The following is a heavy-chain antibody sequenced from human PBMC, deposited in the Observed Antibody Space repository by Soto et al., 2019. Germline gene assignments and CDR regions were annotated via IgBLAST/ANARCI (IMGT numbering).Heavy chain of an antibody. D-gene: IGHD3-10*01. J-gene: IGHJ5*02. V-gene: IGHV3-11*01. CDR3: ARENVVLWFGDFRPNSCDP. CDR2: NSSSGSTI. CDR1: GFTFSDYY. Sequence: QVQLVESGGGLVKPGGSLRLSCAASGFTFSDYYMSWIRQAPGKGLEWVSYNSSSGSTIYYADSVKGRFTISRANAKNSLYLQMHSLRAEDTAVYYCARENVVLWFGDFRPNSCDPWRQGTLVAVSS.